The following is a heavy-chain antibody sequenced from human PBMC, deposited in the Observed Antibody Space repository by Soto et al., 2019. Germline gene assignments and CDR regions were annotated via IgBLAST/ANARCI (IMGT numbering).Heavy chain of an antibody. Sequence: GESLKISCKGSGYSFTSYWISWVRQMPGKGLEWMGRIDPSDSYTNYSPSFQGHVTISADKSISTAYLQWSSLKASDTAMYYCARLLSGLGNIVVVPAGVGYYGMDVWGQGTTVTVSS. CDR1: GYSFTSYW. D-gene: IGHD2-2*01. CDR2: IDPSDSYT. J-gene: IGHJ6*02. V-gene: IGHV5-10-1*01. CDR3: ARLLSGLGNIVVVPAGVGYYGMDV.